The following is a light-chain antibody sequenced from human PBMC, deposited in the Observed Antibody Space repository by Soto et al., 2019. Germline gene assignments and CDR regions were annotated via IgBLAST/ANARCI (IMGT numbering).Light chain of an antibody. CDR3: QSYDRSLSGSF. CDR2: GNS. Sequence: QAVVTQPPSVSGAPGQRVTISCTGSSSNIGAHYDVHWYQQLPGTAPKLLIYGNSNRPSGVPDRFSGSKSGTSASLAITGLQAEDEADYYCQSYDRSLSGSFFGTGTKLTVL. V-gene: IGLV1-40*01. CDR1: SSNIGAHYD. J-gene: IGLJ1*01.